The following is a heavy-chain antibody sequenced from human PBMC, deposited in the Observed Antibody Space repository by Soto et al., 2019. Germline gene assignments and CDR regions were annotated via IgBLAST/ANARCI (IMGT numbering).Heavy chain of an antibody. J-gene: IGHJ4*02. CDR2: ISGSVTST. D-gene: IGHD3-9*01. CDR1: GFSFSSYA. CDR3: EKDMMEILTGYAPGPFDY. V-gene: IGHV3-23*01. Sequence: PGGSLRLSCAASGFSFSSYAMSWVRQAPGKGLEWVSAISGSVTSTYYADSVKGRFTISRDRSKNTLYLQMNSLRAEDTAVYYCEKDMMEILTGYAPGPFDYWGQGTLVTVSS.